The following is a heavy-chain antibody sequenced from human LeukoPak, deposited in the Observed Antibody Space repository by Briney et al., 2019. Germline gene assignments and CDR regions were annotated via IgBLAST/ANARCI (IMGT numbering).Heavy chain of an antibody. Sequence: SETLSLTCAVYGGPFSDYYWSWIRQPPGKGLEWIGKINHSGSTNYSPSLKSRVTISIDTSKNQFSLKLNSMTAADAAVYYCARGEGARDGYNYEGPFYFDYWGQGTLVTVSS. CDR1: GGPFSDYY. CDR2: INHSGST. V-gene: IGHV4-34*01. CDR3: ARGEGARDGYNYEGPFYFDY. D-gene: IGHD5-24*01. J-gene: IGHJ4*02.